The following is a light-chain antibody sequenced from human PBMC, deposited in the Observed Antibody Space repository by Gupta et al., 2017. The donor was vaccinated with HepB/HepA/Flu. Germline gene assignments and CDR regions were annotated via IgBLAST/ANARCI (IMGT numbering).Light chain of an antibody. CDR2: SNH. J-gene: IGLJ2*01. Sequence: QSALIPPPSASGTPAHTVTISCSGSTSNIGSNTVNWYQLLPGMAPRLLVYSNHQRPSGVPDRCFGSKSGTTASLAITGLQSEDEADYYCAAWDDSLNGVVFGGGTRLTVL. V-gene: IGLV1-44*01. CDR3: AAWDDSLNGVV. CDR1: TSNIGSNT.